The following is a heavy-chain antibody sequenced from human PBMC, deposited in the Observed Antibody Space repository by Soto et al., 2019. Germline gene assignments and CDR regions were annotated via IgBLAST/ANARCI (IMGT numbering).Heavy chain of an antibody. CDR3: ARIFYDILTGYQAHAFDI. CDR2: ISAYNGNT. Sequence: QVQLVQSGAEVKKPGASVKVSCKASGYTFTSYGISWVRQAPGQGLEWMGWISAYNGNTNYAQKLQGRVTMTTDTSTSTAYMELRSLRSYDTAVYYCARIFYDILTGYQAHAFDIWGQGTMVTVSS. CDR1: GYTFTSYG. V-gene: IGHV1-18*01. J-gene: IGHJ3*02. D-gene: IGHD3-9*01.